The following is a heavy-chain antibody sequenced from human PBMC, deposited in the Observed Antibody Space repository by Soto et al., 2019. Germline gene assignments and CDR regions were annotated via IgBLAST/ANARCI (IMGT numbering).Heavy chain of an antibody. D-gene: IGHD3-10*01. CDR3: ARDHAMVRGLSFYY. Sequence: QVQLQESGPGLVKPSQTLSLTCTVSGGSISSGGYYWSWIRQHPGKGLEWIGYIYYSGSTYYNPSLKSTVTISVATSKNQFSLELRSVTAVDTAVYYGARDHAMVRGLSFYYWGQGTLVTVSS. CDR1: GGSISSGGYY. CDR2: IYYSGST. J-gene: IGHJ4*02. V-gene: IGHV4-31*01.